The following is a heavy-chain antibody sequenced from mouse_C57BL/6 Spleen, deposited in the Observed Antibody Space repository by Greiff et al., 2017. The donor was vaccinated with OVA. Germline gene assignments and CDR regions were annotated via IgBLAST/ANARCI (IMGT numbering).Heavy chain of an antibody. D-gene: IGHD1-1*01. CDR2: IYPGSGST. CDR1: GYTFTSYW. J-gene: IGHJ2*01. Sequence: VQLQQPGAELVKPGASVKMSCKASGYTFTSYWITWVKQRPGQGLEWIGDIYPGSGSTNYNEKFKSKATLTVDTSSSTAYMQLSSLTSEDSAVYYCARRHGSSPYYFDYWGQGTTLTVSS. V-gene: IGHV1-55*01. CDR3: ARRHGSSPYYFDY.